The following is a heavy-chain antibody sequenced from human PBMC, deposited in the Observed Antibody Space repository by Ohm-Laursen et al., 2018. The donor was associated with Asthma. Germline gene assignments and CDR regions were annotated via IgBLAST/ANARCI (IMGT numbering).Heavy chain of an antibody. V-gene: IGHV4-30-4*01. D-gene: IGHD3-10*01. CDR1: SGSIGAGDYY. CDR3: ARVVGDTSVAFYDYAIDV. J-gene: IGHJ6*02. CDR2: IYYDGNT. Sequence: TLSLTWTVSSGSIGAGDYYWTWIRQSPGRGLEWIGYIYYDGNTDYNPSLQSRVTISLDTSKNLFSLRLSSVTVADTADYFCARVVGDTSVAFYDYAIDVWGQGTSVIVSS.